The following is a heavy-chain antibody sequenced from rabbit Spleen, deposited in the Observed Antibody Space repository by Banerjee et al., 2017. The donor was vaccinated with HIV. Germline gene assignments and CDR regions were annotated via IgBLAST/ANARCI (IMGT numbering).Heavy chain of an antibody. J-gene: IGHJ6*01. D-gene: IGHD6-1*01. CDR2: IYTDGSAHT. CDR3: ARRWHGYDL. Sequence: QEQLVESGGGLVKPEGSLTLTCKASGFSFSSSYYMCWVRQPPGKGLEWIGCIYTDGSAHTWYATWPKGRFPISISTSLNTVTLRMTSLTVADTATYFCARRWHGYDLWGPGTLVTVS. V-gene: IGHV1S43*01. CDR1: GFSFSSSYY.